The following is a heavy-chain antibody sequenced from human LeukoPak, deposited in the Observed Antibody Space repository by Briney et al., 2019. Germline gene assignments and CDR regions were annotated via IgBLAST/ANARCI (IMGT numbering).Heavy chain of an antibody. CDR3: AKDIRAVAGTGYFDY. D-gene: IGHD6-19*01. CDR2: INSDASST. V-gene: IGHV3-74*01. J-gene: IGHJ4*02. CDR1: GFTFSSYW. Sequence: QPGGSLRLSCAASGFTFSSYWMHWVRQAPGKGLVWVSRINSDASSTSYADSVKGRFTISRDNAKNTLYLQMNSLRAEDTAVYYCAKDIRAVAGTGYFDYWGQGTLVTVSS.